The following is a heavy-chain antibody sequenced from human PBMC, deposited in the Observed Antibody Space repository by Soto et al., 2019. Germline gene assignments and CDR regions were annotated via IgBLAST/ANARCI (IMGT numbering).Heavy chain of an antibody. CDR1: GYTFTNYG. V-gene: IGHV1-18*01. CDR3: AGGSGECRFDF. CDR2: ISADNGNT. Sequence: QVQLVQSGAEVKKPGASVKVSCKASGYTFTNYGITWVRQAPGQGLEWMGWISADNGNTNYAQRLQGRVTVTTDTCTETVYVALRSLRCDDTAVYYCAGGSGECRFDFWGQGTTVTVSS. D-gene: IGHD3-16*01. J-gene: IGHJ6*02.